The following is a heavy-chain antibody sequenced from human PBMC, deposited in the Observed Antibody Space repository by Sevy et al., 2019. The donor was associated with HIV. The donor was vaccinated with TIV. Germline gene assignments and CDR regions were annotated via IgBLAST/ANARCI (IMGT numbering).Heavy chain of an antibody. CDR1: GFTFSSYG. V-gene: IGHV3-30*18. Sequence: GGSLRLSCAASGFTFSSYGMHWVRQAPGKGLEWVAVISYDGSNKYYADSVKGRFTISRDNSKNTLYLQMNSLRAEDTAVYYCAKDLRRGYYGSGQHYYYYGMDVWGQGTTVTVSS. J-gene: IGHJ6*02. CDR3: AKDLRRGYYGSGQHYYYYGMDV. D-gene: IGHD3-10*01. CDR2: ISYDGSNK.